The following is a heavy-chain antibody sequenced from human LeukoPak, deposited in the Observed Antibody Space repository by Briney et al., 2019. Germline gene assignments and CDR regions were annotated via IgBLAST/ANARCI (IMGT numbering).Heavy chain of an antibody. V-gene: IGHV1-69*05. CDR2: IIPIFGTA. J-gene: IGHJ3*02. Sequence: SVKASCKASGGTFSSYAISWVRQAPGQGLEWKGRIIPIFGTANYAQKFQGRVTITTDESTSTAYMELSSLKSEDTAVYYCARDQEYYYDSRGDSFDIRGQGTMVTVSS. CDR3: ARDQEYYYDSRGDSFDI. D-gene: IGHD3-22*01. CDR1: GGTFSSYA.